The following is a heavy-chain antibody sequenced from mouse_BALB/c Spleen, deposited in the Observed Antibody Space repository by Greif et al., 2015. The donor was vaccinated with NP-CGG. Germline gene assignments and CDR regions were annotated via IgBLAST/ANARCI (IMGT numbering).Heavy chain of an antibody. D-gene: IGHD2-1*01. CDR2: IYPSDSYT. J-gene: IGHJ4*01. CDR3: TTLYYGNYVYYAMDY. CDR1: GYTFTSYW. V-gene: IGHV1-69*02. Sequence: LVESGAELVRPGASVKLSCKASGYTFTSYWINWVKQRPGQGLEWIGNIYPSDSYTNYNQKFKDKATLTVDKSSSTAYMQLSSPTSEDSAVYYCTTLYYGNYVYYAMDYWGQGTSVTVSS.